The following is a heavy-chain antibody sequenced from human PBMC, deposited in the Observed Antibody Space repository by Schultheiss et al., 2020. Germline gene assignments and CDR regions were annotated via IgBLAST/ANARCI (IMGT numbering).Heavy chain of an antibody. CDR3: ARGNCSSTSCYRGDYYYYGMDV. CDR2: IYYSGST. V-gene: IGHV4-30-4*08. CDR1: GGSISSGSYY. J-gene: IGHJ6*02. Sequence: SQPLSLTCTVSGGSISSGSYYWSWIRQPAGKGLEWIGYIYYSGSTYYNPSLKSRVTLSVDTSKNQFSLKLSSVTAADTAVYYCARGNCSSTSCYRGDYYYYGMDVWGQGTTVPVSS. D-gene: IGHD2-2*02.